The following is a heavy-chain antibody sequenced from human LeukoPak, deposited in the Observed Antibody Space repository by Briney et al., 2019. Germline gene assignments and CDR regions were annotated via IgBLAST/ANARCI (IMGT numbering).Heavy chain of an antibody. V-gene: IGHV4-30-2*01. D-gene: IGHD3-22*01. CDR3: ASGMWDYDSSGYFDY. Sequence: SQTLSLTCAVSGGSISSGGYSWSWIRQPPGKGLEWIGYIYHSGSTYYNPSLKSRVTISVDRSKNQFSLKLSSVTAADTAVYYCASGMWDYDSSGYFDYWGQGTLVTVSS. CDR1: GGSISSGGYS. J-gene: IGHJ4*02. CDR2: IYHSGST.